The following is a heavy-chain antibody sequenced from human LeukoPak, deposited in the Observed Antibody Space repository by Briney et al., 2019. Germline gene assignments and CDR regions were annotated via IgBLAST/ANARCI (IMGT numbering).Heavy chain of an antibody. CDR2: IYASGST. CDR3: ARDRPGGSSLDY. J-gene: IGHJ4*02. D-gene: IGHD6-13*01. CDR1: GGSISSGSYY. Sequence: PSETLSLTCTVSGGSISSGSYYWSWIRQPAGKGLEWIGRIYASGSTNYNPSLKSRVTMSVDTSKNQFSLKLSSVTAADTAVYYCARDRPGGSSLDYWGQGTLVTVSS. V-gene: IGHV4-61*02.